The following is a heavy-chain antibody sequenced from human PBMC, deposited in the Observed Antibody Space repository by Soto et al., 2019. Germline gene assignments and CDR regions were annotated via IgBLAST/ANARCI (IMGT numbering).Heavy chain of an antibody. J-gene: IGHJ4*02. CDR3: AISEYYYDSSGYISETG. D-gene: IGHD3-22*01. V-gene: IGHV3-30-3*01. CDR2: ISYDGSNK. CDR1: GFTFSSYA. Sequence: GGSLRLSCAASGFTFSSYAMHWVRQAPGKGLEWVAVISYDGSNKYYADSVKGRFTISRDNSKNTLYLQMNSLRAEDTAVYYCAISEYYYDSSGYISETGWGQGTLVTVSS.